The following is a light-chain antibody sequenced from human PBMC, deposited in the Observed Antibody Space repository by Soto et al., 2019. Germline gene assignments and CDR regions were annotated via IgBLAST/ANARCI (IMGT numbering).Light chain of an antibody. CDR3: LHDDNYPYT. V-gene: IGKV1-6*01. CDR1: QGIGND. J-gene: IGKJ2*01. CDR2: AAS. Sequence: AIQMTQSPSSLSASVGDRVTITCRASQGIGNDLGWYQQKPGKAPELLIYAASILQGGVPSRFSGSGSGTDFTLTISSLQPEDSATYYCLHDDNYPYTFGQGTKLEIK.